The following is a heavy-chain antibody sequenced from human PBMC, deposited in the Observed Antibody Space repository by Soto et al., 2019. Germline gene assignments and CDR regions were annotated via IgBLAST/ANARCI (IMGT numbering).Heavy chain of an antibody. CDR1: GGSISSGDYY. CDR2: IYYSGST. V-gene: IGHV4-30-4*01. D-gene: IGHD5-12*01. Sequence: QVQLQESGPGLVKPSQTLSLTCTVSGGSISSGDYYWSWIRQPPGKGLEWIGYIYYSGSTYYIPSLRSRVTISVDTSKNQFSLKLSSVTAADTAVYYCARAGEMATITWYFELWGRGTLVTVSS. J-gene: IGHJ2*01. CDR3: ARAGEMATITWYFEL.